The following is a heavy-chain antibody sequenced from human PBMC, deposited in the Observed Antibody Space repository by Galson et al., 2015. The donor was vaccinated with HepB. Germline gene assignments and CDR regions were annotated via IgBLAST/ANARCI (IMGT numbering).Heavy chain of an antibody. V-gene: IGHV7-4-1*02. CDR1: GYTFRSYP. CDR2: INTNIGKP. J-gene: IGHJ4*02. Sequence: SVKVSCKASGYTFRSYPMSWVRQAPGQGLEWMGWINTNIGKPTYAQGFTGRFVFSLDTSVTTAYLHISSLKTEDTALYYCARGLWFGDPQGIDYWGQGTLVTVSS. CDR3: ARGLWFGDPQGIDY. D-gene: IGHD3-10*01.